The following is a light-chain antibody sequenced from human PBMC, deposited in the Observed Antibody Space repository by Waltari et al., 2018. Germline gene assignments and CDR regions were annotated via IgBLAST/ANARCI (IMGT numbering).Light chain of an antibody. V-gene: IGKV3-15*01. CDR3: QQYNRWPPIT. J-gene: IGKJ5*01. Sequence: EIVMTQSPATLSVSPGERATLSCRASQSGTTNLAWYQQKPGQAPRLLIYEASTRATGIPARFRGSGSGTEFTLTISSLQSEDFAVYYCQQYNRWPPITFGQGTRLEIK. CDR1: QSGTTN. CDR2: EAS.